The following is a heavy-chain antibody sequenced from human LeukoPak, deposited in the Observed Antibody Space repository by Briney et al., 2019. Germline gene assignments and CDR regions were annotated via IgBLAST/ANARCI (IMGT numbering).Heavy chain of an antibody. CDR3: AKDRGGSYSVLYAFDI. V-gene: IGHV3-23*01. Sequence: GSLRLSCAASGFTFTAYSMSWVRQAPGKGLEWVSAISGSGGSTYYADSVKGRFTISRDNSKNTLYLQMNSLRAEDTAVYYCAKDRGGSYSVLYAFDIWGQGTMVTVSS. CDR2: ISGSGGST. D-gene: IGHD1-26*01. CDR1: GFTFTAYS. J-gene: IGHJ3*02.